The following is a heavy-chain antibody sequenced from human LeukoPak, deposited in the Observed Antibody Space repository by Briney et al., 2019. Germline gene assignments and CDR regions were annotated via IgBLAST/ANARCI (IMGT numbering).Heavy chain of an antibody. J-gene: IGHJ6*03. D-gene: IGHD3-10*01. CDR2: INPNSGGT. CDR3: ARDESYYGSGGYYHYYYYYVDV. V-gene: IGHV1-2*06. Sequence: ASVKVSCKASGYTFTGYYMHWVRQAPGQGLEWMGRINPNSGGTNYAQKFQGRVTMTRDTSISTAYMELSRLRSDDTAVYYCARDESYYGSGGYYHYYYYYVDVWGKGTTVTVSS. CDR1: GYTFTGYY.